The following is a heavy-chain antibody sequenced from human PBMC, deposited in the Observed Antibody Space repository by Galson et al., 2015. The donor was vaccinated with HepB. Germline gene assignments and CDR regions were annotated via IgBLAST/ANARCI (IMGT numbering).Heavy chain of an antibody. CDR2: IIPIFGTA. Sequence: SVKVSCKASGGTFSSYAISWVRQAPGQGLEWMGGIIPIFGTANYAQKFQGRVTITADESTSTAYMELSSLRSEDTAVYYCARHYGGSYYFDYWGQGTLVTVSS. CDR3: ARHYGGSYYFDY. CDR1: GGTFSSYA. V-gene: IGHV1-69*13. D-gene: IGHD4/OR15-4a*01. J-gene: IGHJ4*02.